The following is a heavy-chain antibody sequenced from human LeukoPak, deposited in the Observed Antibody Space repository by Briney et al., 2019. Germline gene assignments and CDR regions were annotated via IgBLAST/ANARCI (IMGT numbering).Heavy chain of an antibody. CDR1: GFTFSSYW. CDR2: IKSKTDGGTT. Sequence: GGSLRLSCAASGFTFSSYWMSWVRQAPGKGLEWVGRIKSKTDGGTTDYAAPVKGRFTISRDDSKNTLYLQMNSLKTEDTAVYYCTTDPGIVATTDYYYYYMDVWGKGTTVTVSS. CDR3: TTDPGIVATTDYYYYYMDV. V-gene: IGHV3-15*01. J-gene: IGHJ6*03. D-gene: IGHD5-12*01.